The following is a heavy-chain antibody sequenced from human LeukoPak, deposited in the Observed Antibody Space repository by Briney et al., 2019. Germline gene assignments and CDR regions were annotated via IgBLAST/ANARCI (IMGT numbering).Heavy chain of an antibody. Sequence: PGGSLRLSCAASGFTFSSYAMHWVRQAPGKGLEWVAVISYDGSNKYYADSVKVRFTISRDNSKNTLYLQMNSLRAEDTAVYYCARVKTSIYGMDVWGQGTTVTVSS. CDR3: ARVKTSIYGMDV. V-gene: IGHV3-30*04. J-gene: IGHJ6*02. CDR1: GFTFSSYA. D-gene: IGHD2-2*01. CDR2: ISYDGSNK.